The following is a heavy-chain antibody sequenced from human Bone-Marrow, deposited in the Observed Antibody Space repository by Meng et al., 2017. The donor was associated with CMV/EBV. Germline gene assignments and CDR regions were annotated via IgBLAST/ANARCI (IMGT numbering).Heavy chain of an antibody. D-gene: IGHD2-2*01. V-gene: IGHV3-21*01. Sequence: GESLKISCAASGFTFSSYSMNWVRQAPGKGLEWVSSISSSSSYIYYADSVKGRLTISRDNAKNSLYLQMNSLRAEDTAVYYCARYCSSTSCFHYYYGMDVWGQGTTVTVSS. CDR3: ARYCSSTSCFHYYYGMDV. J-gene: IGHJ6*02. CDR2: ISSSSSYI. CDR1: GFTFSSYS.